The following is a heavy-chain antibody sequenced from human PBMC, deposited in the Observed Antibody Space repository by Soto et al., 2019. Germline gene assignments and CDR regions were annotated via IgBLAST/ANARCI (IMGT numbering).Heavy chain of an antibody. CDR2: ISASGRDI. J-gene: IGHJ4*02. Sequence: LRLSCGASGFTFSNFAMSWVRQAPGRGLEWVSGISASGRDIHYADSVKDRFTVSRDNSKNTLYLQMNSLRAEDTAIYYCAKGKTSGWYYFDYWGQGALVTVSS. CDR3: AKGKTSGWYYFDY. CDR1: GFTFSNFA. V-gene: IGHV3-23*01. D-gene: IGHD6-19*01.